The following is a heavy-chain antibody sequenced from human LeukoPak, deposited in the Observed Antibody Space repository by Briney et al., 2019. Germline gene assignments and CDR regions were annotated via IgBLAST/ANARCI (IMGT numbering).Heavy chain of an antibody. J-gene: IGHJ4*02. CDR1: GGTFSSYT. CDR2: IIPIFGTA. CDR3: ARDVGIVAAGKEFDY. Sequence: SVKVSCKASGGTFSSYTISWVRQAPGQGLEWMGGIIPIFGTANYAQKFQGRVTITADESTSTAYMELSSLRSEDTAVYYCARDVGIVAAGKEFDYWGQGTLVTVSS. V-gene: IGHV1-69*13. D-gene: IGHD6-13*01.